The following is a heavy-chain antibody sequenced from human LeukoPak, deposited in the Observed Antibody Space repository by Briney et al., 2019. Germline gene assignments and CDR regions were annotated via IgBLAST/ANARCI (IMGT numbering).Heavy chain of an antibody. J-gene: IGHJ4*02. V-gene: IGHV1-3*01. CDR3: ARGFARGFDY. D-gene: IGHD6-6*01. CDR1: GYTFAKYA. Sequence: ASVKVSCKASGYTFAKYAIHWVRQAPGQRLEWMGWINAGNGDTRYSQKFQGGVTLTRDTSASTAYMELSSLRSEDTAVYYCARGFARGFDYWGQGTLVTVSS. CDR2: INAGNGDT.